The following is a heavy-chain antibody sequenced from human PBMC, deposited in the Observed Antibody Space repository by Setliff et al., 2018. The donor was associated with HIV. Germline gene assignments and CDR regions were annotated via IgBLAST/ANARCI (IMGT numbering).Heavy chain of an antibody. V-gene: IGHV4-39*07. CDR2: IYYSGST. CDR1: GGSISNSRYY. Sequence: PSETLSLTCTVSGGSISNSRYYWSWIRQPPGKGLEWIGSIYYSGSTYYNPSLKSRVTISVDTSKNQFSLKLSSVTAADTAVYYCARGATYYYDGSGYYYFDYWGRGTLVTVSS. D-gene: IGHD3-22*01. CDR3: ARGATYYYDGSGYYYFDY. J-gene: IGHJ4*02.